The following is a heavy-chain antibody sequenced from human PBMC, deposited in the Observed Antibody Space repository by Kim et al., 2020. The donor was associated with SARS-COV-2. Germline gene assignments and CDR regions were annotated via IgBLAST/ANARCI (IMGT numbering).Heavy chain of an antibody. CDR3: ATSPGAATIEPVYYYYYMDG. J-gene: IGHJ6*03. CDR2: ISSSGSTI. D-gene: IGHD6-25*01. CDR1: GFTFSDYY. V-gene: IGHV3-11*01. Sequence: GGSLRLSCAASGFTFSDYYMSWIRQAPGKGLEWVSYISSSGSTIYYADSVKGRFTISRDNAKNSLYLQMNSLRAEDTAVYYCATSPGAATIEPVYYYYYMDGWGRGATVSVSS.